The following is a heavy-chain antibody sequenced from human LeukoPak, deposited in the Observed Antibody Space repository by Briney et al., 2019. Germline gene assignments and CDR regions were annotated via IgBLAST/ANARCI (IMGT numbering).Heavy chain of an antibody. CDR3: ARVFLPSRITMVQQIQH. V-gene: IGHV1-2*02. CDR2: INPNSGGT. Sequence: ASVKVSCKASGYTFTGYYMHWVRQAPGQGLEWMGWINPNSGGTNYAQKFQGRVTMTRDTSISTAYMELSRLRSDDTAVYYCARVFLPSRITMVQQIQHWGQGTLVTVSS. J-gene: IGHJ1*01. D-gene: IGHD3-10*01. CDR1: GYTFTGYY.